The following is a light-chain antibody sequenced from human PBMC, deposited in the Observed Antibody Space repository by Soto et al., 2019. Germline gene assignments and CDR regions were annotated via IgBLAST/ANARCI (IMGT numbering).Light chain of an antibody. V-gene: IGLV1-44*01. CDR1: SSNIGSKT. CDR3: SACDASLNGYV. J-gene: IGLJ1*01. Sequence: QSVLTQPPSASGTPGQRVTISRSGSSSNIGSKTVNWYQQLPGTAPKLLIYSNYQRPSGVPDRFSGSKSGTSASLAISGLQSEDEADYYCSACDASLNGYVFGTGTKVTVL. CDR2: SNY.